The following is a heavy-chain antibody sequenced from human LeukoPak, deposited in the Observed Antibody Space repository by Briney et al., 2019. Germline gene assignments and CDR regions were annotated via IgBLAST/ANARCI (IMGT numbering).Heavy chain of an antibody. Sequence: SETLSLTCAVYGESFTGYYWNWIRQPPGNGLEWIGEINQSGSTNYNPSLKSRITISVDTSKNQFSLKLTSVTAADTAVYYCARLQPRQGWFDPWGQGTLVTVSS. J-gene: IGHJ5*02. V-gene: IGHV4-34*01. CDR2: INQSGST. CDR3: ARLQPRQGWFDP. CDR1: GESFTGYY.